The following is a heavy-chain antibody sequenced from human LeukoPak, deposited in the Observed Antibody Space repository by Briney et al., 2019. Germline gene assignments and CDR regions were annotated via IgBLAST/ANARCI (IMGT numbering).Heavy chain of an antibody. Sequence: ASVKVSCKVSGYTLTELSMHWVRQAPGKGLEWMGWINPNSGGTNYAQKFQGRVTMTRDTSISTAYMELSRLRSDDTAVYYCARDRTMAVAAKLGVLYNWFDPWGQGTLVTVSS. CDR2: INPNSGGT. J-gene: IGHJ5*02. V-gene: IGHV1-2*02. CDR1: GYTLTELS. CDR3: ARDRTMAVAAKLGVLYNWFDP. D-gene: IGHD6-19*01.